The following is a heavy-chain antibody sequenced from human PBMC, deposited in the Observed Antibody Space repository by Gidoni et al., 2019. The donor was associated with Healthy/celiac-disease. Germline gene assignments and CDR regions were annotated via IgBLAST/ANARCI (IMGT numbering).Heavy chain of an antibody. CDR1: GGSISSYY. CDR2: IYHSGST. V-gene: IGHV4-59*01. D-gene: IGHD6-19*01. J-gene: IGHJ4*02. Sequence: QLQLQESGPGLVKPSETLSLTCTVSGGSISSYYWSWIRQPPGKGLEWIGYIYHSGSTNYNPSLKSRVTISVDTSKNQFSLKLSSVTAADTAVYYCAREVAVAGTDYGFVDYWGQGTLVTVSS. CDR3: AREVAVAGTDYGFVDY.